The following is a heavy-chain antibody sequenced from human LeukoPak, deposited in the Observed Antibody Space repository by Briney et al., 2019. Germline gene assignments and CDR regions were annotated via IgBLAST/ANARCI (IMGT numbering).Heavy chain of an antibody. Sequence: GGSLRLSCAASGFTFSNAWMSWVRQAPGKGLEWVGRIKSKTDGGTTDYAAPVKGRFTISRDDSKNTLYLQMNSLKTEDTAVYYCTTGRAAGTKAVGYYYYYYMDVWGKGTTVTVSS. V-gene: IGHV3-15*01. CDR1: GFTFSNAW. J-gene: IGHJ6*03. CDR3: TTGRAAGTKAVGYYYYYYMDV. D-gene: IGHD6-13*01. CDR2: IKSKTDGGTT.